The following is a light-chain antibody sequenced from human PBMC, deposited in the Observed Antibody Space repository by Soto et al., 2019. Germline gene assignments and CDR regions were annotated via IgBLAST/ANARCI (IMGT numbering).Light chain of an antibody. CDR3: QTWGTVPVV. CDR1: SGHSSYA. CDR2: LNSDGSH. Sequence: QSVLTQSPSASASLGASVKLTCTLSSGHSSYAIAWHQQQPEKGPRYLMKLNSDGSHSKGDGIPDRFSGSSSGAERYLTISSLQSEDEADYYCQTWGTVPVVFGGGTKVTVL. V-gene: IGLV4-69*01. J-gene: IGLJ2*01.